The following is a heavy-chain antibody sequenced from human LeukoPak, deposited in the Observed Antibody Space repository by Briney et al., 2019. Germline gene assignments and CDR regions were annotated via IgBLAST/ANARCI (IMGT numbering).Heavy chain of an antibody. Sequence: PGGSLRLSCAASEFTFSSYNLNWLRQAPGKGLEWVSYISSSSSTIYYADSVKGRFTISRDNAKNSLYLQMNSLRAEDTAVYYCARRAARGRCDPWGQGTLVTVSS. J-gene: IGHJ5*02. CDR1: EFTFSSYN. CDR2: ISSSSSTI. D-gene: IGHD6-6*01. CDR3: ARRAARGRCDP. V-gene: IGHV3-48*01.